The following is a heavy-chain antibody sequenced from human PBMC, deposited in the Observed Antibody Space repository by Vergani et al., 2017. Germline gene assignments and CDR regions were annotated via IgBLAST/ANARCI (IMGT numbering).Heavy chain of an antibody. V-gene: IGHV3-23*01. D-gene: IGHD1-26*01. CDR1: GFTFSTYA. Sequence: EVQLLESGGSLKQPGGSVRLSCAASGFTFSTYAMHWVRQAPGKGLEWVSALTGGGGSTYYADSLKGRFIISRDNSRDTLYLQINSLRPEDTATYYCVKYDGSYENFFDSWCQGTLVTVSS. CDR3: VKYDGSYENFFDS. CDR2: LTGGGGST. J-gene: IGHJ4*02.